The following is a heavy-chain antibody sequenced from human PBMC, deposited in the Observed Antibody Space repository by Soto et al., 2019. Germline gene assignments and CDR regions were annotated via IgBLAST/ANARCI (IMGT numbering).Heavy chain of an antibody. CDR2: IIPIFGTA. CDR1: GGTFSSYA. J-gene: IGHJ6*02. CDR3: ARGAISYYGSGSYPYYYYGMNV. Sequence: ASVKVSCKASGGTFSSYAISWVRQAPGQGLERMGGIIPIFGTANYAQKFQGRVTITADESTSTAYMELSSLRSEDTAVYYCARGAISYYGSGSYPYYYYGMNVWGQGTTVTVSS. V-gene: IGHV1-69*13. D-gene: IGHD3-10*01.